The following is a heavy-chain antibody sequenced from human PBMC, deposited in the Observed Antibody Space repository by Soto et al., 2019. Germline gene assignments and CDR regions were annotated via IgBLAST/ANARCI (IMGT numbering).Heavy chain of an antibody. D-gene: IGHD5-12*01. CDR3: ARISVASRYMDV. CDR1: GGSISSSSYY. V-gene: IGHV4-39*01. J-gene: IGHJ6*03. Sequence: PSETLSLTCTVSGGSISSSSYYWGWIRQPPGKGLEWIGSIYYSGSTYYSPSLRSRVTISGDTSRKQISLRLSSVTAADTAVYYCARISVASRYMDVWGKGTTVTVSS. CDR2: IYYSGST.